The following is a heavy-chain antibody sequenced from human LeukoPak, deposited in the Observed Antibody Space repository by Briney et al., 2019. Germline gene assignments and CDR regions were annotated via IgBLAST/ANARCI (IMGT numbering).Heavy chain of an antibody. CDR2: IYTSGST. D-gene: IGHD3-9*01. J-gene: IGHJ4*02. Sequence: IPSETLSLTCTVSGGSISSGSYYWSWIRQPAGKGLEWIGRIYTSGSTNYNPSLKSRVTISVDTSKNQFSLKLSSVTAADTAMYYCAREGRFRSADYDILTGYPTFDYWGQGTLVTVSS. CDR1: GGSISSGSYY. CDR3: AREGRFRSADYDILTGYPTFDY. V-gene: IGHV4-61*02.